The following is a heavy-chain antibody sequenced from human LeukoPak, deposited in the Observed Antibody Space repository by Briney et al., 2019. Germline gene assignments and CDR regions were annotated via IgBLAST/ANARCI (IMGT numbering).Heavy chain of an antibody. V-gene: IGHV1-46*01. CDR1: GYTFTSYY. CDR2: INHSGGST. D-gene: IGHD6-19*01. CDR3: AKEDSSGWYYFDY. J-gene: IGHJ4*02. Sequence: ASVKVSCKASGYTFTSYYMHWVRQAPGQGLEWMGIINHSGGSTSYAQKFQGRVTMTRDTSTSTVYMELSSLRSEDTAVYYCAKEDSSGWYYFDYWGQGTLVTVSS.